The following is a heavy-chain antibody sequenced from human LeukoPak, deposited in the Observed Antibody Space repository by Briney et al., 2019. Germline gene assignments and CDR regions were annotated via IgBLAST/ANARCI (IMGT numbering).Heavy chain of an antibody. Sequence: SETLSLTCGVSGGSISNTNWWSWVRQPPGQGLEWIGEISLTGLTHYNPSLESRVTVSLDKSKNQLSLNPTSVTAADTAVYYCSRENGAFSPFGYWGQGILVTVPS. CDR1: GGSISNTNW. J-gene: IGHJ4*02. V-gene: IGHV4-4*02. CDR3: SRENGAFSPFGY. D-gene: IGHD2-8*01. CDR2: ISLTGLT.